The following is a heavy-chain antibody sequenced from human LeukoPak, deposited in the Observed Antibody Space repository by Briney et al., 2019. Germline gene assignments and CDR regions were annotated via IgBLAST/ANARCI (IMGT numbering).Heavy chain of an antibody. CDR3: AKRHAGSGWSRAIDY. CDR1: GFTFSSYA. D-gene: IGHD6-19*01. CDR2: ISYDGSNK. Sequence: GGSLRLSCAASGFTFSSYAMHWVRQAPGKGLEWVAVISYDGSNKYYADSVKGRFTISRDNSKNTLYLQMNSLRAEDTAVYYCAKRHAGSGWSRAIDYWGQGTLVTVSS. J-gene: IGHJ4*02. V-gene: IGHV3-30-3*02.